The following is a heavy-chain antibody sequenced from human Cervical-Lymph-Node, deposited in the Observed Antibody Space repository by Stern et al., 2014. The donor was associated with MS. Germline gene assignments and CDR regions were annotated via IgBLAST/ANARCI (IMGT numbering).Heavy chain of an antibody. J-gene: IGHJ1*01. D-gene: IGHD3-22*01. V-gene: IGHV3-33*01. CDR3: AGSIVAAEYFQH. Sequence: VQLVESGGGVVQPGRSLRLSCVASGFTFNNYGMHWVRQVPGKGLEWVAVIWYDGIKKFYADSVKGRFTISRDDSKSSLYLQMNSLRAEDTGIYYCAGSIVAAEYFQHWGQGTLVTVSS. CDR2: IWYDGIKK. CDR1: GFTFNNYG.